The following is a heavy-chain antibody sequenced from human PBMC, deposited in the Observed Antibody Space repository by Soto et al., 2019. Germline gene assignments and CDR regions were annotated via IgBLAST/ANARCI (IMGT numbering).Heavy chain of an antibody. D-gene: IGHD5-18*01. Sequence: EVPLVESGGGLVQPGGSLRLSCAASGFTVSSNYMSWVRQAPGKGLEWVSVIYSGGSTYYADSVKGRFTISRDNSKNTLYLQMNSLRAEDTAVYYCARVGGYSYGPPYYYYYGMDVWGQGTTVTVSS. CDR1: GFTVSSNY. CDR3: ARVGGYSYGPPYYYYYGMDV. CDR2: IYSGGST. J-gene: IGHJ6*02. V-gene: IGHV3-66*01.